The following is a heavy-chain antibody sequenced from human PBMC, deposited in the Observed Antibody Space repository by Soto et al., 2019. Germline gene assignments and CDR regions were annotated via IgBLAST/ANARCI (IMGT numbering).Heavy chain of an antibody. Sequence: SETLSLTCTVSGGSISSSVYYWAWIRQPPGKGLEWIGSMYYSGSTYYNPSLKSRVTISVDTSKNQFSLKLSSVTAADTAVYYCARHDDSSGYLPWGQGTLVTVSS. CDR2: MYYSGST. V-gene: IGHV4-39*01. D-gene: IGHD3-22*01. CDR1: GGSISSSVYY. J-gene: IGHJ5*02. CDR3: ARHDDSSGYLP.